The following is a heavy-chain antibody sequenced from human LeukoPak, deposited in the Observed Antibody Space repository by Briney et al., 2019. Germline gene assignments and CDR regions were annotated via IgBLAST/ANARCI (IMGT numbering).Heavy chain of an antibody. V-gene: IGHV3-7*01. J-gene: IGHJ4*02. CDR2: IKQDGSEK. CDR1: GFTFSSYW. D-gene: IGHD5-18*01. Sequence: GGSLRLSCAASGFTFSSYWMSWARQAPGKGLEWVANIKQDGSEKYYVDSVKGRFTISRDNAKNSLYLQMNSLRAEDTAVYYCARDGSGYSYGSGIDYWGQGTLVTVSS. CDR3: ARDGSGYSYGSGIDY.